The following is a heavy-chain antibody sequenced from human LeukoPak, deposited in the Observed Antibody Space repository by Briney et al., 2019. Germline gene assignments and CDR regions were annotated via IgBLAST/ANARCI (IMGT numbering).Heavy chain of an antibody. CDR2: INPSGGST. CDR1: GYTFTSYY. Sequence: GASVKVSCKASGYTFTSYYMHWVRQAPGQGLEWMGIINPSGGSTSYAQKFQGRVTMTRDTSTSTVYMELSSLRSEDTAVYYCARAYSSSWYPYYYYGMDVWGQGTRSPSP. V-gene: IGHV1-46*01. D-gene: IGHD6-13*01. J-gene: IGHJ6*02. CDR3: ARAYSSSWYPYYYYGMDV.